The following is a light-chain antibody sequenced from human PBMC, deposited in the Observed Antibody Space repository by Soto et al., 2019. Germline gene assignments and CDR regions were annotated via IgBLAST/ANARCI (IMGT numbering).Light chain of an antibody. J-gene: IGKJ5*01. CDR3: QQYNSYSIT. CDR1: QSISSW. V-gene: IGKV1-5*03. Sequence: DITMTQSPSTLSASVGDRVTITCRASQSISSWLAWYQQKPGKAPKLLIYKASSLESGVPSRFSGSGYGTEFTLTISRLQPDDFATYYCQQYNSYSITFGQGTRLEIK. CDR2: KAS.